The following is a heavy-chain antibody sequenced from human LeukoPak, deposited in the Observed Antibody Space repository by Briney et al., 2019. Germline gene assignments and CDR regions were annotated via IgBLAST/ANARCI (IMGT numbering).Heavy chain of an antibody. D-gene: IGHD3-16*01. CDR2: IWYDGTNK. CDR1: GFTFSSYG. J-gene: IGHJ3*02. CDR3: ASSRLGGAFDI. Sequence: GGSLRLSCAASGFTFSSYGMHWVRQAPGKGLEWVAVIWYDGTNKYYGDSVKGRFTISRDNAKNSLYLQMNSLRAEDTALYYCASSRLGGAFDIWGQGTMATVSS. V-gene: IGHV3-33*03.